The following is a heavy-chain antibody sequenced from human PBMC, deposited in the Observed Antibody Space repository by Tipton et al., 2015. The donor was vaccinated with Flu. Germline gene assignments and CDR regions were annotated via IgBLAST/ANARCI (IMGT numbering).Heavy chain of an antibody. CDR3: GVGITGYYLDY. Sequence: TLSLTCTVSGGSISSSSYYWGWIRQPPGKGLEWIGSIYYTGTTHYNPSLMSRVTISVDTSKNHLSLRLNSVTAADTAFYYCGVGITGYYLDYWGQGTPVTVSS. J-gene: IGHJ4*02. CDR1: GGSISSSSYY. CDR2: IYYTGTT. D-gene: IGHD1-26*01. V-gene: IGHV4-39*07.